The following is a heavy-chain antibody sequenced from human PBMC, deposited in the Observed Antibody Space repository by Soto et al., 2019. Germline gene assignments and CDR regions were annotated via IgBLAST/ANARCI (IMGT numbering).Heavy chain of an antibody. V-gene: IGHV3-23*01. J-gene: IGHJ4*02. CDR2: ISYGGGTT. CDR3: AKNPGYYYDSTGYHFDY. D-gene: IGHD3-22*01. Sequence: GGSLRLSCGAAGFTCRTYAMAWVRQAPGKGLEWVSAISYGGGTTYYADSVKGRFTISRDNSKNTLYLQMNSLRAEDTAVYYCAKNPGYYYDSTGYHFDYWGQGTLVTVSS. CDR1: GFTCRTYA.